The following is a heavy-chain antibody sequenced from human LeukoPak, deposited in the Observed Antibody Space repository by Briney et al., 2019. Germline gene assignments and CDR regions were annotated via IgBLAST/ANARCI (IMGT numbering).Heavy chain of an antibody. V-gene: IGHV1-2*02. CDR1: GYTFTGDY. CDR3: ARGVVRGAIHI. D-gene: IGHD3-10*01. CDR2: INPNSGGT. Sequence: GASVKVSCKASGYTFTGDYMHWVRQAPGQGLEWMGWINPNSGGTNCRVTMTRDTSISTAYMELSRLRSDDTAVYYCARGVVRGAIHIWGQGTMVTVSS. J-gene: IGHJ3*02.